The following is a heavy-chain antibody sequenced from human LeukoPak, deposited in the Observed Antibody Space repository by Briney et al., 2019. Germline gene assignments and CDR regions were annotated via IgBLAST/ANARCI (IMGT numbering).Heavy chain of an antibody. V-gene: IGHV4-39*07. D-gene: IGHD2-15*01. Sequence: SETLSLTCTVSGGSISSSGYCWGWLRQPPGKGLEWIGEINHRGSTNYNPSLKSRVTVSLDTSKNQFSLKLSSVTAADTAVYYCARAPGAALDWGQGTLVTVSS. CDR3: ARAPGAALD. CDR2: INHRGST. CDR1: GGSISSSGYC. J-gene: IGHJ4*02.